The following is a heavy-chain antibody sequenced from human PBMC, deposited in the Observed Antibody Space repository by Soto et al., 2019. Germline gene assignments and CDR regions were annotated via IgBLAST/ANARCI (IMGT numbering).Heavy chain of an antibody. CDR2: ISYDGSNK. V-gene: IGHV3-30-3*01. J-gene: IGHJ4*02. CDR1: GFTFSSYA. Sequence: QVQLVESGGGVVQPGRSLRLSCAASGFTFSSYAMHWVRQAPGKGLEWVAVISYDGSNKYYADSVKGRFTISRDNSKNTLYLQMNSLRAEDTAVYYCASDPGLERPDYYFDYWGQGTLVTVSS. CDR3: ASDPGLERPDYYFDY. D-gene: IGHD1-1*01.